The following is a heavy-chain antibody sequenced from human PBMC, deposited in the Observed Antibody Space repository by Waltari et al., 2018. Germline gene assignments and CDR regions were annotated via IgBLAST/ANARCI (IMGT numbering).Heavy chain of an antibody. CDR2: IHYTGDT. D-gene: IGHD1-26*01. CDR1: GYSITSAYW. Sequence: QVQLQESGPGLVKPSETLSLTCGVSGYSITSAYWWAWFRQPPGKGLEWIASIHYTGDTQYAPSRMGRVTISADKSKNEVSLRLTSVTAADTAVYYCAGHEWGLPGFWGQGTLVTVSS. CDR3: AGHEWGLPGF. J-gene: IGHJ4*02. V-gene: IGHV4-38-2*01.